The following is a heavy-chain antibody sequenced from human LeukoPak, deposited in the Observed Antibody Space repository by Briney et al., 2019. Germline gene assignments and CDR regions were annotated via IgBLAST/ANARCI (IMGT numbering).Heavy chain of an antibody. CDR3: ARQWELLRSFDAFHI. J-gene: IGHJ3*02. CDR2: IYHSGST. V-gene: IGHV4-38-2*02. CDR1: GYSISSNYH. Sequence: PSETLSLTCTVSGYSISSNYHWAWIRQPPGKGLEWIGSIYHSGSTYYNPSLNSRVTISVDTSKNQFSLKLSSVTAADTAVYYCARQWELLRSFDAFHIWGPGTMVTVSS. D-gene: IGHD1-26*01.